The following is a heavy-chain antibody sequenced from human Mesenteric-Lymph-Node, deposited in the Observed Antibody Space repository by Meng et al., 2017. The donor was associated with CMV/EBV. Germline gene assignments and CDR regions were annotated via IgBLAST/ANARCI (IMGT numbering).Heavy chain of an antibody. CDR2: MNPNSGNT. Sequence: KASGYTVTSYDINWVRQATGQGVEWMGWMNPNSGNTGYAQKFQGRVTMTRNTSISTAYMELSSLRSEDTAVYYCAREGARGPKNPFDYWGQGTLVTVSS. J-gene: IGHJ4*02. V-gene: IGHV1-8*01. D-gene: IGHD2-15*01. CDR3: AREGARGPKNPFDY. CDR1: GYTVTSYD.